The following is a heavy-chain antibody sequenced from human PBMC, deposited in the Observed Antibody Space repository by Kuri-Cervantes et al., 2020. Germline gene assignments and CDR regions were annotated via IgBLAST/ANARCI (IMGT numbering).Heavy chain of an antibody. CDR2: ISWNSGSI. J-gene: IGHJ6*02. D-gene: IGHD2-2*02. Sequence: GGSLRLSCAASGFTFSSYAMHWVRQAPGKGLEWVSGISWNSGSIGYADSVKGRFTISRDNAKNSLYLQMNSLRAEDTALYYCAKDLYTTGGVLNYYGMDVWGQGTTVTVSS. V-gene: IGHV3-9*01. CDR3: AKDLYTTGGVLNYYGMDV. CDR1: GFTFSSYA.